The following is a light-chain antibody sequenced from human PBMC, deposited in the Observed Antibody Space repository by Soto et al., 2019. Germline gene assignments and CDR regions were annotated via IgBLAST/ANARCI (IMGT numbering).Light chain of an antibody. CDR2: EVT. CDR3: SSFTSSNTGV. V-gene: IGLV2-14*01. J-gene: IGLJ3*02. Sequence: QSALTQAASVSGSPGQSITISCTGTRSDVGGYNYVSWFQHHPGKAPKLMIFEVTNRPSGVSNRFSGSKSGNTASLTISGLQAEDEADYYCSSFTSSNTGVFGGGTKLTVL. CDR1: RSDVGGYNY.